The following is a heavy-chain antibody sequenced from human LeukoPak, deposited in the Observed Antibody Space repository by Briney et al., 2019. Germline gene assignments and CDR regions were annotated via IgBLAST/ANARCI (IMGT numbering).Heavy chain of an antibody. CDR1: GFTFSSYG. Sequence: GGSLRLSCAASGFTFSSYGMHWVRQAPGKGLEWVAFIRYDGSNKYYADSVKGRFTISRDNSKNTLYLQMNSLRAEDTAVYYCARDWRVDDAFDIWGRGTMVTVSS. J-gene: IGHJ3*02. CDR3: ARDWRVDDAFDI. D-gene: IGHD5/OR15-5a*01. V-gene: IGHV3-30*02. CDR2: IRYDGSNK.